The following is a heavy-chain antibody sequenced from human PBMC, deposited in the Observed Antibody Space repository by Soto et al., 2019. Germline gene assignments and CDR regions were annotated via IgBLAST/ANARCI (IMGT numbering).Heavy chain of an antibody. CDR2: INHSGST. V-gene: IGHV4-34*01. Sequence: SETLSLTCAVYGGSFSGYYWSWIRQPPGKGLEWIGEINHSGSTNYNPSLKSRVTISVDTSKNQFSLKLSSVTAADTAVYYCARKGLRSKVVGNNAFDIWGQGTMVTVSS. CDR1: GGSFSGYY. D-gene: IGHD3-16*01. J-gene: IGHJ3*02. CDR3: ARKGLRSKVVGNNAFDI.